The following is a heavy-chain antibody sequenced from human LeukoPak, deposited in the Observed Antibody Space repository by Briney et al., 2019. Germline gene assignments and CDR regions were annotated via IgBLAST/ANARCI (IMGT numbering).Heavy chain of an antibody. J-gene: IGHJ5*02. V-gene: IGHV4-39*01. Sequence: SSETLSLTCTVSGGSIDSSSYYWDWIRQPPGKGLEWLGNIYYSGTTFYTSSLKSRVTISTDMSKNQFSLRLTSVTAADTAVYYCARGIAVAETGDWFDPWGQGTLVTVSS. D-gene: IGHD6-19*01. CDR3: ARGIAVAETGDWFDP. CDR2: IYYSGTT. CDR1: GGSIDSSSYY.